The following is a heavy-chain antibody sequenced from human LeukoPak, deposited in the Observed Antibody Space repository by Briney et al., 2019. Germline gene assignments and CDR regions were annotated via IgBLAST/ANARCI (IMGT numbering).Heavy chain of an antibody. V-gene: IGHV4-38-2*01. CDR1: GYSISSGYY. D-gene: IGHD3-10*01. CDR2: IYHSGST. J-gene: IGHJ4*02. CDR3: ARPGGYGSGSYYDY. Sequence: SETLSLTCAVSGYSISSGYYWGWSRQPPGNGLEWIESIYHSGSTYYNPSLKSRVTISVDTSKNQFSLKLSSVTAANTAVYYCARPGGYGSGSYYDYWGQGTLVTVSS.